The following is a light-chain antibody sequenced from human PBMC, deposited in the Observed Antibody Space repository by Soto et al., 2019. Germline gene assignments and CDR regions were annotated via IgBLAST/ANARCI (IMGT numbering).Light chain of an antibody. CDR3: SSYTSSSLYV. CDR1: SSDVGGYNY. Sequence: QSALTKPASVSGSPGQSITISGTGTSSDVGGYNYVSWYHQHPGKAPKLMIYDVSNRPSGVSNRFSGSKSGKTASLTISGLQAEDEADYYCSSYTSSSLYVFGTGSKLTVL. CDR2: DVS. J-gene: IGLJ1*01. V-gene: IGLV2-14*01.